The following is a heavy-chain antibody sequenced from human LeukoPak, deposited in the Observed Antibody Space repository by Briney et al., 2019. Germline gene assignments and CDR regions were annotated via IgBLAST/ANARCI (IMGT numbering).Heavy chain of an antibody. CDR1: GYSFTSYW. D-gene: IGHD6-13*01. J-gene: IGHJ4*02. V-gene: IGHV5-51*01. Sequence: NHGEFLKISCKGSGYSFTSYWIGWVRQMPGKGLEWMGIIYPGDSDTRYSPSFQGQVTISADKSISTAYLQWSSLKASDTAMYYCARHDSSSWSRPFAYWGQGTLVTVSS. CDR3: ARHDSSSWSRPFAY. CDR2: IYPGDSDT.